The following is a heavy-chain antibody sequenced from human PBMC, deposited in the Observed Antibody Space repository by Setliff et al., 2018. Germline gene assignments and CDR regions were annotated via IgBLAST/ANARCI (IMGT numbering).Heavy chain of an antibody. CDR2: ISYSGST. Sequence: PSETLSLTCTVSGGSISSYYWSWIRQPPGKGLEWIGYISYSGSTNYNPSLKSRVTISVDTSKSQFSLQLSSVTAADTAVYYCARHHGDTAMVRGAFDFWGQGTMVTVSS. V-gene: IGHV4-59*08. CDR1: GGSISSYY. CDR3: ARHHGDTAMVRGAFDF. D-gene: IGHD5-18*01. J-gene: IGHJ3*01.